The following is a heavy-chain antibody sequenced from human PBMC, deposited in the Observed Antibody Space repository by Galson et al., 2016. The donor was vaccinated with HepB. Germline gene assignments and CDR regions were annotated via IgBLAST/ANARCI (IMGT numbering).Heavy chain of an antibody. CDR1: GITFSNAW. J-gene: IGHJ5*02. CDR2: IRTKTDGGTT. V-gene: IGHV3-15*05. D-gene: IGHD2-15*01. CDR3: TRGLASYA. Sequence: SLRLSCAASGITFSNAWMNWVRQAPGKGLEWVGRIRTKTDGGTTDYAAPVKGRFSISRDDSKSTLFLQMNSLKLEDTAVYYCTRGLASYAWGQGTLVTVSS.